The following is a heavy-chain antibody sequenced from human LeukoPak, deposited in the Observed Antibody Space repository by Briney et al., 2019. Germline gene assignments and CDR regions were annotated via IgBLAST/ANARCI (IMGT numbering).Heavy chain of an antibody. CDR2: IYPGDSKT. J-gene: IGHJ4*02. D-gene: IGHD5-24*01. CDR1: GYRFTSYW. Sequence: GGSLKISCKASGYRFTSYWIGWVRQVPGKGLEGMGIIYPGDSKTRYGPSFQGQVTISADKSITTAYLQWSSLKASDTAMYYCASTNPDGYNVDYWGQGTLVTVSS. CDR3: ASTNPDGYNVDY. V-gene: IGHV5-51*01.